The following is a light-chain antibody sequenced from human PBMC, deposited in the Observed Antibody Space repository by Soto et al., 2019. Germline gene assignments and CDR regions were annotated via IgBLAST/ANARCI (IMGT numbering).Light chain of an antibody. CDR2: AAS. CDR1: QSISRY. J-gene: IGKJ4*01. V-gene: IGKV1-39*01. CDR3: RQSYNTHRVT. Sequence: DIQMTQSPSSLSASVXDRVTITCRARQSISRYLNWYQQKPGKAPKLLIYAASSLQSGVPSRFSGSGSCTDFTLTISSLQPADFATYYCRQSYNTHRVTFGGGTKVDI.